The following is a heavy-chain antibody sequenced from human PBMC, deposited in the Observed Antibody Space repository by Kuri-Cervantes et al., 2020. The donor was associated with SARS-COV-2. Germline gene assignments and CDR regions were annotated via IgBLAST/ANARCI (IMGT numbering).Heavy chain of an antibody. D-gene: IGHD3-10*01. Sequence: GESLKISCAASGFTFSSYEMNWVRQAPGKGLEWVSYISSSGSTIYYADSVKGRFTISRDNAKNSLYLQMNSLRAEDTAVYYCAKGYYGSGSYYTYYYYYGMDVWGKGTTVTVSS. CDR1: GFTFSSYE. V-gene: IGHV3-48*03. CDR2: ISSSGSTI. J-gene: IGHJ6*04. CDR3: AKGYYGSGSYYTYYYYYGMDV.